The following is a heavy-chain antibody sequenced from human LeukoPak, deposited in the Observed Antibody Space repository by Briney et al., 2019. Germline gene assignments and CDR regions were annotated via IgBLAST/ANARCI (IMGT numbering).Heavy chain of an antibody. CDR3: AKWGVDRGEWRHYVDY. Sequence: GGSLRLSCAASGFTFSSYAMSWVRQAPRKGLEWVSGINHDGGYTHYADSVKGRFTISRDNSKNTLYMQMNSLRAEDTAIYYCAKWGVDRGEWRHYVDYWGQGRLVIVSS. D-gene: IGHD3-10*01. V-gene: IGHV3-23*01. J-gene: IGHJ4*02. CDR2: INHDGGYT. CDR1: GFTFSSYA.